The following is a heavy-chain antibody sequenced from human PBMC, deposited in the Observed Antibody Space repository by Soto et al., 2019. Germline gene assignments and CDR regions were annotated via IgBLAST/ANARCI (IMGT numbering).Heavy chain of an antibody. CDR1: GGTFRTYA. CDR3: AKGAVAGTPPSYYYYGMDV. J-gene: IGHJ6*02. V-gene: IGHV1-69*12. D-gene: IGHD6-19*01. Sequence: QVQLLQSGAEVKKPGSSVRVSCEASGGTFRTYAISWVRQAPGQGLEWMGEIIPIFGKVNYAQKFQGRVTIPADESTTTVYMDLRSLTSEDTAVYYCAKGAVAGTPPSYYYYGMDVWGQGTTVTVS. CDR2: IIPIFGKV.